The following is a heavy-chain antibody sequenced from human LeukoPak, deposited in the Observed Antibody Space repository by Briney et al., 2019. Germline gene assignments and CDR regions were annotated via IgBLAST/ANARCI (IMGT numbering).Heavy chain of an antibody. CDR3: ARERRYYYDSSGIFDY. CDR2: INHSGST. J-gene: IGHJ4*02. CDR1: GGSFSGYY. Sequence: SETLSLTCAVYGGSFSGYYWSWIRQPPGKGLEWIGEINHSGSTNYNPSLKSRVTITVNTSKNQFSLKLSSVTAADTAVYYCARERRYYYDSSGIFDYWGQRTLVTVSS. D-gene: IGHD3-22*01. V-gene: IGHV4-34*01.